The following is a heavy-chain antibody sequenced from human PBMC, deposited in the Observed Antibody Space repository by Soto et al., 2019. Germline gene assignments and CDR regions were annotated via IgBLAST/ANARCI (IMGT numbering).Heavy chain of an antibody. V-gene: IGHV4-39*01. J-gene: IGHJ5*02. CDR2: IYYSGST. CDR3: AGESYVAAADTPNMNWFDP. CDR1: GGSISSSSYY. D-gene: IGHD6-13*01. Sequence: KPSETLSLTCTVSGGSISSSSYYWGWIRQPPGKGLEWIGSIYYSGSTYYNPSLKSRVTISVDTSKNQFSLKLSSVTAADAAVYYSAGESYVAAADTPNMNWFDPWGQGTLVTVSS.